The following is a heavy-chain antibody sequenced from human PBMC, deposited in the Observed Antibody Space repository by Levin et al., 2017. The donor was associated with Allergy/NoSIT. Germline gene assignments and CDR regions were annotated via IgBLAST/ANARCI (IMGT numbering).Heavy chain of an antibody. CDR1: GFTFSSYG. D-gene: IGHD2-8*01. CDR2: IWYDGSNK. V-gene: IGHV3-33*01. CDR3: ARDMRRYCTNGVCRSLDY. J-gene: IGHJ4*02. Sequence: GESLKISCAASGFTFSSYGMHWVRQAPGKGLEWVAVIWYDGSNKYYADSVKGRFTISRDNSKNTLYLQMNSLRAEDTAVYYCARDMRRYCTNGVCRSLDYWGQGTLVTVSS.